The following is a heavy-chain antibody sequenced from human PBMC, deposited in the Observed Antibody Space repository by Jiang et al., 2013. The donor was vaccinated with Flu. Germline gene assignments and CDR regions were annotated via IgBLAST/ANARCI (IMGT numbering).Heavy chain of an antibody. D-gene: IGHD3-10*01. CDR2: TYYRSKWYN. J-gene: IGHJ6*02. Sequence: SGDSVSSNSAAWNWIRQSPSRGLEWLGRTYYRSKWYNDYAVSVKSRITINPDTSKNQFSLQLNSVTPEDTAVYYCARDKSPGARLMVRGVIGGMDVWGQGTTVTVSS. V-gene: IGHV6-1*01. CDR3: ARDKSPGARLMVRGVIGGMDV. CDR1: GDSVSSNSAA.